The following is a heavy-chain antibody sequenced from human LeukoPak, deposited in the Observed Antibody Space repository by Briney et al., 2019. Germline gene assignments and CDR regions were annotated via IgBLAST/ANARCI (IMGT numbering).Heavy chain of an antibody. V-gene: IGHV4-4*07. CDR3: ARDKRGFDATDI. D-gene: IGHD2-2*01. CDR1: GGSISSYY. J-gene: IGHJ3*02. CDR2: IYTSGST. Sequence: ESSETLSLTCTISGGSISSYYWSWIRQCAGKGLEWSGRIYTSGSTNYNPSLKSRVTMSLDTSKNQFSLKLSSVTAADTAVYYCARDKRGFDATDIWGQGTMVTVSS.